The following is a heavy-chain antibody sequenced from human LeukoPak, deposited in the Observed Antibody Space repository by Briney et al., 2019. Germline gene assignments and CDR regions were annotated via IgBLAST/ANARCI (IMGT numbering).Heavy chain of an antibody. J-gene: IGHJ4*02. V-gene: IGHV7-4-1*02. Sequence: ASVKVSCKASGYTFTSYAMNWVRQAPGQGLEWMGWINTNTGNPTYAQGFTGRFVFSLDTSVSTAYLQISSLKAEDTAVYYCARDIGDGESSGWPPRGDYWGQGTLVTVSS. CDR1: GYTFTSYA. CDR3: ARDIGDGESSGWPPRGDY. D-gene: IGHD6-19*01. CDR2: INTNTGNP.